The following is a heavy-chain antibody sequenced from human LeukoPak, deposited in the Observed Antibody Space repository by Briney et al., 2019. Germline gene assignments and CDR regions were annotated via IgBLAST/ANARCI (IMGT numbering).Heavy chain of an antibody. Sequence: SQTLSLTCTVSGGSISSYYWSWIRQPPGKGLGWIGYIYYTGSTNYNPSLRSRVTISVDTSKNQFSLKLSSVTAADTAVYYCARLDGYSSSWYVNYWGQGSLVTVSS. J-gene: IGHJ4*02. D-gene: IGHD6-13*01. V-gene: IGHV4-59*01. CDR1: GGSISSYY. CDR3: ARLDGYSSSWYVNY. CDR2: IYYTGST.